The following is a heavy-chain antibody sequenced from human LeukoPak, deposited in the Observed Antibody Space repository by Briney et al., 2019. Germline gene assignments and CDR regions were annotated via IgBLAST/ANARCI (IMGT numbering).Heavy chain of an antibody. CDR2: INHSGST. Sequence: PSETLSLTCAVYGGSFSGYYWSWIRQSPGKGLEWIGEINHSGSTNYNPSLKSRVTVSVDTSKNQFSLKLSSVTAADTAVYYCARGGTIFGVVLLDPWGQGTLVTVSS. J-gene: IGHJ5*02. CDR1: GGSFSGYY. CDR3: ARGGTIFGVVLLDP. V-gene: IGHV4-34*01. D-gene: IGHD3-3*01.